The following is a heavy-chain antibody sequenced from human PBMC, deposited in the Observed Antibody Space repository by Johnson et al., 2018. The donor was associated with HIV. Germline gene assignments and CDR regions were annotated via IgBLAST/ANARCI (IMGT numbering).Heavy chain of an antibody. Sequence: VQVVESGGGLVQPGGSLRLSCAASGFTVSSNYMSWVRQAPGKGLEWVSVIYSGGSTYYADSVKGRFTISRDNSKNTLYLQFNSLRAEDTAVYYCARASSGWPIYAFDIWGQGTVVIVSS. J-gene: IGHJ3*02. CDR3: ARASSGWPIYAFDI. CDR1: GFTVSSNY. CDR2: IYSGGST. D-gene: IGHD6-19*01. V-gene: IGHV3-66*02.